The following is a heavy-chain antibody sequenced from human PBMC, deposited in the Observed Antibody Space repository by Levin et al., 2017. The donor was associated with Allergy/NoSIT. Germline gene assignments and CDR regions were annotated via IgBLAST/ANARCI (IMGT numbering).Heavy chain of an antibody. V-gene: IGHV4-34*01. J-gene: IGHJ4*02. CDR2: INSSGRI. Sequence: SCGVYGGSISGYFWSWIRQSPQKGLEWIGEINSSGRIDYNPSLKSRVSISVDMSKNQFSLNLSSVTAADTAVYYCASVSGWRNFWGQGTQVTVSS. CDR1: GGSISGYF. CDR3: ASVSGWRNF. D-gene: IGHD6-19*01.